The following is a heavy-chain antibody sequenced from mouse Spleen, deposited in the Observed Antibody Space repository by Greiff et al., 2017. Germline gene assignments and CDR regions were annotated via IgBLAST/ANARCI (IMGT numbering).Heavy chain of an antibody. D-gene: IGHD3-1*01. CDR1: GFTFSDFY. CDR3: ARDARGNYAMDY. Sequence: EVQRVESGGGLVLSGRSLRLSCATSGFTFSDFYMEWVRQAPGKGLEWIAASRNKANDYTTEYSASVKGRFIVSRDTSQSILYLQMNALRAEDTAIYYCARDARGNYAMDYWGQGTSVTVSS. V-gene: IGHV7-1*01. CDR2: SRNKANDYTT. J-gene: IGHJ4*01.